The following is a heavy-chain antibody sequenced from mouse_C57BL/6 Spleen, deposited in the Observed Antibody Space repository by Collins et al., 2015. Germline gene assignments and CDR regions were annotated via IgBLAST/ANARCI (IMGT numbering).Heavy chain of an antibody. J-gene: IGHJ1*03. CDR2: IYPRDGST. CDR1: GYTFTSYD. CDR3: ARSPYYYGSPYWYFDV. V-gene: IGHV1-85*01. D-gene: IGHD1-1*01. Sequence: QVQLQQSGPELVKPGASVKLSCKASGYTFTSYDINWVKQRPGQGLEWIGWIYPRDGSTKYNEKFKGKATLTVDTSSSTAYMELHSLTSEDSAVYFCARSPYYYGSPYWYFDVWGTGTTVTVSS.